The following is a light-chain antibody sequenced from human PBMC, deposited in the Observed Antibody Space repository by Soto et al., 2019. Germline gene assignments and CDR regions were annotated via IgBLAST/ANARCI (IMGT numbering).Light chain of an antibody. V-gene: IGLV1-51*01. CDR1: SSNIEYNY. J-gene: IGLJ2*01. CDR2: DNN. CDR3: CSYAGDGSYVI. Sequence: QSVLTQPPSVSAAPGQKVTISCSGNSSNIEYNYVSWYQHLPGTAPQLLIYDNNQRPSEIPDRFSGSKSGTSATLDITGLQTGDEAFYYCCSYAGDGSYVIFGGGTKVTVL.